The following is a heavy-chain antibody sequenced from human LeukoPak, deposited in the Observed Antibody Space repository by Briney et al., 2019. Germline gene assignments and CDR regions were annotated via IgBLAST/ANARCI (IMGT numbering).Heavy chain of an antibody. CDR2: ISSSSSYI. CDR3: ARDQTGFDD. V-gene: IGHV3-21*01. J-gene: IGHJ4*02. CDR1: GFTFSSYS. Sequence: GGSLRLSCAASGFTFSSYSMNWVSQAPGKGLEWVSSISSSSSYINYADSVTGRLSIGTAHDKQPTYLQVNSLRAKGPAVTDCARDQTGFDDWGQGTLVTVYS.